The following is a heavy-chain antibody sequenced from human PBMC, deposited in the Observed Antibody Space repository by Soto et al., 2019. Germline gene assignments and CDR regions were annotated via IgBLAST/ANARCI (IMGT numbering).Heavy chain of an antibody. V-gene: IGHV4-59*01. CDR2: IYYSGST. Sequence: SETQSLTCTVSGCSISSYYWSWIRQPPGKGLEWIGSIYYSGSTNYNPSLKSRVTISVDTSKNQFSLKLSSVTAADTAVYYCARRYGSAFDIWGQGTMVT. CDR1: GCSISSYY. CDR3: ARRYGSAFDI. D-gene: IGHD3-10*01. J-gene: IGHJ3*02.